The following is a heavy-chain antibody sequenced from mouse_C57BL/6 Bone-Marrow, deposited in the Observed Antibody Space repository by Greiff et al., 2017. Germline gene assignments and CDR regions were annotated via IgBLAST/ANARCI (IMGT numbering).Heavy chain of an antibody. CDR2: IDPETGGT. CDR1: GYTFTDYE. CDR3: TRELFTTVVANDY. Sequence: LQESGAELVRLGASVTLSCKASGYTFTDYEMHWVKQTPVHGLEWIGAIDPETGGTAYNQKFKGKAILTADKSSSTAYMELRSLTSEDSAVYYCTRELFTTVVANDYWGQGTTLTVSS. J-gene: IGHJ2*01. D-gene: IGHD1-1*01. V-gene: IGHV1-15*01.